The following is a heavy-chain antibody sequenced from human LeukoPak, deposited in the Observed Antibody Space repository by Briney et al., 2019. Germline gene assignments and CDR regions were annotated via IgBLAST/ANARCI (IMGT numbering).Heavy chain of an antibody. J-gene: IGHJ4*02. CDR2: IYYSGST. CDR1: GGSISSSSYY. CDR3: ARGGWYYYFDY. V-gene: IGHV4-39*07. D-gene: IGHD6-19*01. Sequence: SETLSLTCTVSGGSISSSSYYWGWIRQPPGKGLEWIGSIYYSGSTYYNPSLKSRVTISVDTSNNQFSLKLSSVTAADTAVYYCARGGWYYYFDYWGQGTLVTVSS.